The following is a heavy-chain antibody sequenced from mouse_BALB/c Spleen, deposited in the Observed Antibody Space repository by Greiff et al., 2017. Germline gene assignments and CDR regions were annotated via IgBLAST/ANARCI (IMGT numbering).Heavy chain of an antibody. CDR3: ARDGYLDY. CDR1: GFNIKDYY. V-gene: IGHV14-1*02. CDR2: IDPENGNT. J-gene: IGHJ2*01. D-gene: IGHD2-3*01. Sequence: VQLKESGAELVRPGASVKLSCKASGFNIKDYYMHWVKQRPEQGLEWIGWIDPENGNTIYDPTFQGKASITADTSSNTAYLQLSSPTSEDTAVYYCARDGYLDYWGQGTTLTVSS.